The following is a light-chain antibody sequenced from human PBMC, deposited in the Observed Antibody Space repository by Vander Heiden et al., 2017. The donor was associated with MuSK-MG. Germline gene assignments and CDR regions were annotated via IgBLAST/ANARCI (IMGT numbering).Light chain of an antibody. CDR2: KAS. V-gene: IGKV1-5*03. J-gene: IGKJ1*01. Sequence: DIQLTQSPSTLSASVGDRVTLPSRASQSISSWLAWYQQKPGNAPKLLIYKASSLESGVPSRCSGSGSGTEFTLTISSLQPDDFATYYCQQYNSYRTFGQGTKVEIK. CDR1: QSISSW. CDR3: QQYNSYRT.